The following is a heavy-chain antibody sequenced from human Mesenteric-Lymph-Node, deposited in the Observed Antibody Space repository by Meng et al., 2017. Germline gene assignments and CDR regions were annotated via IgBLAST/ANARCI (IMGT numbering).Heavy chain of an antibody. Sequence: SETLSLTCTVSGGSISSYYWSWIRQPPGKGLEWIGYIYYSGSTNYNPSLKSRVTISVDTSKNQFSLKLSSVTAADTAVYYCARGDVVVVAATGWFDPWGQGTLVTVS. D-gene: IGHD2-15*01. J-gene: IGHJ5*02. V-gene: IGHV4-59*01. CDR2: IYYSGST. CDR3: ARGDVVVVAATGWFDP. CDR1: GGSISSYY.